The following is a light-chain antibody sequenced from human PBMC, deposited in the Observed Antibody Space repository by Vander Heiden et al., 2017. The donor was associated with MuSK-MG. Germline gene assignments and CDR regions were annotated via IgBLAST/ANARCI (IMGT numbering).Light chain of an antibody. CDR1: SSDVGGYNY. CDR3: CSYAGSYTVV. J-gene: IGLJ2*01. CDR2: DVS. Sequence: QSALTQPRSVSGSPGQSVTISCTGTSSDVGGYNYVSWYQHHPGKAPKLMISDVSQRPSGVPDRFSASKSGTTASLTISGLQAEDEAYYYCCSYAGSYTVVFGGGTKLTVL. V-gene: IGLV2-11*01.